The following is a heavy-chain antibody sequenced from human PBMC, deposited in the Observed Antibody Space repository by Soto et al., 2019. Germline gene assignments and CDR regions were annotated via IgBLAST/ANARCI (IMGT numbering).Heavy chain of an antibody. CDR2: ISYDGSNK. Sequence: QVQLVESGGGVVQPGRSLRLSCAASGFSFSNYAMHWVRQAPGKGLEWVAVISYDGSNKYYADSVKGRFTISRDNSKNTLYLQMNNLRTEDTAVYYCATVRGYRQDFDAFDIWGHGTMVTVSS. V-gene: IGHV3-30-3*01. D-gene: IGHD3-16*02. J-gene: IGHJ3*02. CDR3: ATVRGYRQDFDAFDI. CDR1: GFSFSNYA.